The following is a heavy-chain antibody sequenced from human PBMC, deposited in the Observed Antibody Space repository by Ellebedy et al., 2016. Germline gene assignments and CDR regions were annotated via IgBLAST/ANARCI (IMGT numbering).Heavy chain of an antibody. Sequence: SVKVSXXASGYTFTGYYMHWVRQAPGQGLEWMGGIIPIFGTANYAQKFQGRVTITADESTSTAYMELSSLRSEDTAVYYCAISEGRGVVISYWGQGTLVTVSS. V-gene: IGHV1-69*13. CDR3: AISEGRGVVISY. CDR2: IIPIFGTA. D-gene: IGHD3-3*01. J-gene: IGHJ4*02. CDR1: GYTFTGYY.